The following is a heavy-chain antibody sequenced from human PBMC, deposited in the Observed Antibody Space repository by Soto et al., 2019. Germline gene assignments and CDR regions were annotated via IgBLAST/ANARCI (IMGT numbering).Heavy chain of an antibody. CDR3: ARRGTAMGNYYYYGMDV. CDR2: IYPGDSDT. D-gene: IGHD5-18*01. J-gene: IGHJ6*02. V-gene: IGHV5-51*01. Sequence: GESLKISCKGSGYSFTSYWIGLVRQMPGKGLEWMGIIYPGDSDTRYSPSFQGQVTISADKSISTAYLQWSSLKASDTAMYYCARRGTAMGNYYYYGMDVWGQGTTVTVSS. CDR1: GYSFTSYW.